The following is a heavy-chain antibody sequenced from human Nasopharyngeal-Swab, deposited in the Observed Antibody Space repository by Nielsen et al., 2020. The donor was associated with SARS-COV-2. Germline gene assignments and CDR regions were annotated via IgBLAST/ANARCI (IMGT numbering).Heavy chain of an antibody. J-gene: IGHJ4*02. Sequence: LGTLALTRTVSWGSLSSYSWSWVPEPPGEGLEWIGYIYYSGSTNYNPSLKSRVTISVDTSKNQFSLKLSSVTAADTAVYYCARGAWGRDGYNLFDYWGRGTLVTVSS. CDR2: IYYSGST. V-gene: IGHV4-59*01. CDR1: WGSLSSYS. D-gene: IGHD5-24*01. CDR3: ARGAWGRDGYNLFDY.